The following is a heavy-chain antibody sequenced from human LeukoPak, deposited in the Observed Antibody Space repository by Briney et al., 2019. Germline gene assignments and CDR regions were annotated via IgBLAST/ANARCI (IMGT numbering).Heavy chain of an antibody. CDR1: GFTFSSYG. CDR3: ASWSGYSIDY. CDR2: ISYDGSNK. Sequence: GGSLRLSCAASGFTFSSYGMHWVRQAPGKGLEWVAVISYDGSNKYYADSVKGRFTISRDNSKNSLYLQMNSLRAEDTAVYYCASWSGYSIDYWGQGTLVTVSS. J-gene: IGHJ4*02. V-gene: IGHV3-30*03. D-gene: IGHD3-3*01.